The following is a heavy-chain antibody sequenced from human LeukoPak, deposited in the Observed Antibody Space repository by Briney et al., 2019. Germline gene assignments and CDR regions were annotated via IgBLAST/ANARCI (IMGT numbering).Heavy chain of an antibody. CDR3: ARQVSYSTSPLGYYFDY. V-gene: IGHV4-39*01. J-gene: IGHJ4*02. D-gene: IGHD2-2*01. CDR2: IYYSGNT. CDR1: GGSISSSNYY. Sequence: SETLSLTCTVSGGSISSSNYYWGWIRQPPGKGLEWIGSIYYSGNTYYNPSLKSRVTISVDTSKPQFSLKLTSVTAADTAVFYCARQVSYSTSPLGYYFDYWGQGILVTVSS.